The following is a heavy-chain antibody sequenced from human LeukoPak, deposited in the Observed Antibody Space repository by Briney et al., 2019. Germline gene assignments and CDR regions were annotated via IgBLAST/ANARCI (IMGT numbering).Heavy chain of an antibody. D-gene: IGHD2-2*03. V-gene: IGHV4-39*07. CDR3: AAGYCSSTSCPGYFDY. CDR2: IYYSGST. CDR1: GGSISSSSYY. J-gene: IGHJ4*02. Sequence: SETLSLTCTVSGGSISSSSYYWGWIRQPPGKGLEWIGSIYYSGSTYYNPSLKSRVTISVDTSKNQFSLKLSSVTAADTAVYYCAAGYCSSTSCPGYFDYWGQGTLVTVSS.